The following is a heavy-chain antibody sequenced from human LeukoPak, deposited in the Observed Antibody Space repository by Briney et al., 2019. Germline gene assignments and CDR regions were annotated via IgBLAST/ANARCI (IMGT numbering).Heavy chain of an antibody. J-gene: IGHJ4*02. Sequence: ASVKVSCKASGGTFSSYAISWVRQAPGQGLEWMGGIIPILGTANYAQKFQGRVTITADESTSTAYMELSSLRSEDTAVYYCAREGRSFTIAAAGTLFYWGQGTLVTVSS. V-gene: IGHV1-69*13. CDR1: GGTFSSYA. CDR3: AREGRSFTIAAAGTLFY. D-gene: IGHD6-13*01. CDR2: IIPILGTA.